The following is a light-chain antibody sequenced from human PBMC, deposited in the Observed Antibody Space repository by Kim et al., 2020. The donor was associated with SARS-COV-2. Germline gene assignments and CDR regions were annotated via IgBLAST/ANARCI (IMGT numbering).Light chain of an antibody. CDR3: QQSYSTPQT. CDR1: QSISSY. V-gene: IGKV1-39*01. CDR2: AAS. J-gene: IGKJ4*01. Sequence: ASVGDRVTITCRASQSISSYLNWYQQKPGKAPKLLIYAASSLQSGVPSRFSGSGSGTDFTLTISSLQPEDFATYYCQQSYSTPQTFGGGTKVDIK.